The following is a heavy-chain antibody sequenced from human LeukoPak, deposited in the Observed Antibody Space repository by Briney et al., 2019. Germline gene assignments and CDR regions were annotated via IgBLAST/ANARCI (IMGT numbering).Heavy chain of an antibody. CDR1: GGSISSSSYY. V-gene: IGHV4-39*07. Sequence: SETLSLTCTVSGGSISSSSYYWGWIRQPPGKGLEWIGSIYYSGSTYYNPSLKSRVTISVDTSKNQFSLKLSSVTAADTAVYYCAQYSSSWRYYYYYYMDVWGKGTTVTVSS. CDR3: AQYSSSWRYYYYYYMDV. J-gene: IGHJ6*03. D-gene: IGHD6-13*01. CDR2: IYYSGST.